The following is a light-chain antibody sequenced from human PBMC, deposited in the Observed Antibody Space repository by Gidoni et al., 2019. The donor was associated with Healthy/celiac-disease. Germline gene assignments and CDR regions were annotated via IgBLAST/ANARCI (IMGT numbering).Light chain of an antibody. J-gene: IGLJ1*01. CDR2: EVS. CDR1: SSDVGGYNY. CDR3: SSYTSSSTGYV. V-gene: IGLV2-14*01. Sequence: QSALTQPASVAGSPGPSSTISCTGTSSDVGGYNYVPWYQPHPGKAPKLMIYEVSNRPSGVSNRFSGSKSGNTASLTISALQAEDEADYYCSSYTSSSTGYVFGTGTKVTVL.